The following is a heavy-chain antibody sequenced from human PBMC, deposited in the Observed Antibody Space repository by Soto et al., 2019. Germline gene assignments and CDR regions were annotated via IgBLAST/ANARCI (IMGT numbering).Heavy chain of an antibody. CDR1: GGSISSGGYY. CDR2: FYYTGST. J-gene: IGHJ6*02. D-gene: IGHD4-17*01. Sequence: SETLSLTCTVSGGSISSGGYYWSWIRQHPGKGMEWIGYFYYTGSTYYNPSFKIRVTISVDTSKNHFSLKLTSVTAADTAVYYCARDEEVNYADYGGSDHYYGMDVWGQGTTVTVSS. V-gene: IGHV4-31*03. CDR3: ARDEEVNYADYGGSDHYYGMDV.